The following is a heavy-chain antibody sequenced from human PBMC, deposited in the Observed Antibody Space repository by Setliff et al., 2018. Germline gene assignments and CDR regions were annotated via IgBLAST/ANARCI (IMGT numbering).Heavy chain of an antibody. D-gene: IGHD3-3*01. Sequence: GGSLRFSCAASGFTFSSYAMSWVRQAPGKGLEWVSAISGSSGSTFYADSVKGRFTISRDNSKDTLYLQMNSLRAEDTAVYYCAKNYNFWRGYLDYWGQGTLVTVSS. CDR1: GFTFSSYA. CDR2: ISGSSGST. J-gene: IGHJ4*02. V-gene: IGHV3-23*01. CDR3: AKNYNFWRGYLDY.